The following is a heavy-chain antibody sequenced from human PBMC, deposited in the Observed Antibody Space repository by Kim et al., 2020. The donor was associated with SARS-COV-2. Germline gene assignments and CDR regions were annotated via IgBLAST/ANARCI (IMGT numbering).Heavy chain of an antibody. J-gene: IGHJ4*02. D-gene: IGHD3-3*01. CDR3: AEASRGVVTPFDY. V-gene: IGHV4-34*01. Sequence: TPSLKRRVTISVDTSKNQFSRKRSAVTAADTAVYYCAEASRGVVTPFDYWGQGTLVTVSS.